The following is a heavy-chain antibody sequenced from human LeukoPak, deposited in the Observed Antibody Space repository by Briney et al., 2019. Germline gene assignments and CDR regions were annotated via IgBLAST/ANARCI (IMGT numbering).Heavy chain of an antibody. CDR2: IYPGDSDT. CDR3: ARAYDSSGYYYPLDAFDI. V-gene: IGHV5-51*01. Sequence: GDSLKISCKGFGYSFTTYWIGWVRQMPGKGLEWMGIIYPGDSDTRYSPSFQGQVTISADKSISTAYLQWSSLKASDTAMYYCARAYDSSGYYYPLDAFDIWGQGTMVTVSS. D-gene: IGHD3-22*01. CDR1: GYSFTTYW. J-gene: IGHJ3*02.